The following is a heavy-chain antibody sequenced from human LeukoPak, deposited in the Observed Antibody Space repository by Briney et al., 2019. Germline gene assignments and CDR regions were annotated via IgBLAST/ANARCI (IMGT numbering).Heavy chain of an antibody. V-gene: IGHV4-59*01. D-gene: IGHD1-26*01. Sequence: SETLSLTCTVSGGSISSYYWSWIRQPPGKGLEWIGYIYYSGSTNYNPSLKSRVTISVDTSKNQFSLKLSSVTAADTAVYYCASVGRNWFDPWGQGTLVTVSS. CDR2: IYYSGST. CDR1: GGSISSYY. J-gene: IGHJ5*02. CDR3: ASVGRNWFDP.